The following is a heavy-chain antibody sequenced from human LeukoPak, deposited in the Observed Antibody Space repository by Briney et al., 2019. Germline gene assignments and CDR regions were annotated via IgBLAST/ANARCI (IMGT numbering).Heavy chain of an antibody. J-gene: IGHJ4*02. Sequence: PGGSLRLSCAASAFTFSDYSMNWVRQAPGKGLEWISYISGRSSTIYYADSVRGRFTISRDNAKNSMYLQMNSLRAEDTAVYYCAKWAGGYTYGWRVDHWGQGTQVTVSS. CDR1: AFTFSDYS. CDR2: ISGRSSTI. D-gene: IGHD5-18*01. CDR3: AKWAGGYTYGWRVDH. V-gene: IGHV3-48*01.